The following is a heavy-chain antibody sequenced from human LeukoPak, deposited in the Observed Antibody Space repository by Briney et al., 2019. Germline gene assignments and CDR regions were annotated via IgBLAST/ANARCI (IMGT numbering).Heavy chain of an antibody. CDR3: AREGWDQRDTAAFDH. CDR1: GYTFTGHY. D-gene: IGHD6-19*01. CDR2: INPNSGDR. V-gene: IGHV1-2*02. Sequence: ASVKVSCKASGYTFTGHYMHWARQAPGQGLEWMGWINPNSGDRNSAQKFQGRVMMTRDTSISTVYMELSRLGPDDTAVYYCAREGWDQRDTAAFDHWGQGTLVTVSS. J-gene: IGHJ4*02.